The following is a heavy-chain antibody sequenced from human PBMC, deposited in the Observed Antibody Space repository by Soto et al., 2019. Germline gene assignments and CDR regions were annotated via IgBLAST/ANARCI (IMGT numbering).Heavy chain of an antibody. CDR3: AKDGRLLAKYFDF. Sequence: QVHLMESGGGVVQPGGSLRLSCVASGFTFNNFAMHWVRQAPGKGLEWVAVVSNDGSDDFYGDSVRGRFTISRDNSGNTLYLQMSSLTTEDTAVYFCAKDGRLLAKYFDFWGQGTLVTVSS. J-gene: IGHJ4*02. V-gene: IGHV3-30*18. CDR1: GFTFNNFA. CDR2: VSNDGSDD.